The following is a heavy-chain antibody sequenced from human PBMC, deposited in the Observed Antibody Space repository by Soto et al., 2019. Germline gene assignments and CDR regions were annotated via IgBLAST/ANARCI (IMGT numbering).Heavy chain of an antibody. CDR3: TGHYSSSWVYIY. CDR2: IYYSGST. V-gene: IGHV4-31*03. D-gene: IGHD6-6*01. CDR1: GGSISNGGHY. J-gene: IGHJ4*02. Sequence: SETLSLTCSVSGGSISNGGHYWSWILQRPGKGLEWIVIIYYSGSTSYHSSLKSRATISLDRSKNQFSLKLNSVTVADSAVYYCTGHYSSSWVYIYWCQGTSVTVSS.